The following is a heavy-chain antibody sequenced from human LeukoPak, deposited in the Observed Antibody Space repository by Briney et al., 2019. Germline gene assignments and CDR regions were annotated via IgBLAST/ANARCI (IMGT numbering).Heavy chain of an antibody. J-gene: IGHJ4*02. V-gene: IGHV3-15*01. Sequence: GGSLRLSCAASGFTFSNAWMSWVRQAPGKGLEWVGRIKSKTDGGTTDYAAPVKGRFTISRDDSKNTLYLQMNSLKTEDTAAYYCTTDQYRQWLGNDYWGQGTLVTVSS. D-gene: IGHD6-19*01. CDR3: TTDQYRQWLGNDY. CDR2: IKSKTDGGTT. CDR1: GFTFSNAW.